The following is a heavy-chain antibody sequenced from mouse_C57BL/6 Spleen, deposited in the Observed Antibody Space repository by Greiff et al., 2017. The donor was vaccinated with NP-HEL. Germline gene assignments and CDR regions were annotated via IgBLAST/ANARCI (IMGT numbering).Heavy chain of an antibody. CDR1: GFHIKDAY. Sequence: VQLKESGAELVRPGASVKLSCTASGFHIKDAYMHWVKQRPEQGLEWIGWIDPENGDTDYASKFQGKATITADTSSNTAYLQLSILTSDDTAVNYCTTNYYGSSYGYFDVWGTGATVTVSS. J-gene: IGHJ1*03. V-gene: IGHV14-4*01. CDR2: IDPENGDT. D-gene: IGHD1-1*01. CDR3: TTNYYGSSYGYFDV.